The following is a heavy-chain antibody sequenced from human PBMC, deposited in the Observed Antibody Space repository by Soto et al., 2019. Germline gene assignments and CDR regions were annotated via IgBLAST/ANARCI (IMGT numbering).Heavy chain of an antibody. D-gene: IGHD3-16*01. V-gene: IGHV6-1*01. J-gene: IGHJ4*02. CDR2: TYYRSKWYN. CDR3: ARRYGGNFDY. CDR1: GDSVSSNSAA. Sequence: SQTLSLTCVISGDSVSSNSAAWNWIRQSPSRGLEWLGRTYYRSKWYNDYAVSVKSRITINPDTSKNQFSLKLSSVTAADTAVYYCARRYGGNFDYWGQGTLVTVSS.